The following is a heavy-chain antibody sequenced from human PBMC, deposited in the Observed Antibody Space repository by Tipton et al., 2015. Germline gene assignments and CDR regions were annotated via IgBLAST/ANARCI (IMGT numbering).Heavy chain of an antibody. CDR1: GDSISSSNW. J-gene: IGHJ4*02. D-gene: IGHD3-22*01. CDR2: IHHGGST. Sequence: GLVKPSGTLSLTCSVSGDSISSSNWWSWVRQPPGKGLEWIGEIHHGGSTNYNPSLKSRVTMSVDTFKNQFSLHLSSVTAADTAVYYCAREVWYNDSTGYDYWGQGTLVTASS. CDR3: AREVWYNDSTGYDY. V-gene: IGHV4-4*02.